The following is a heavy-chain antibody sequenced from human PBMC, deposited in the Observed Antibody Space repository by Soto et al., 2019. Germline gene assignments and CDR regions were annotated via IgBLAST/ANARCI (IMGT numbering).Heavy chain of an antibody. CDR3: AKVSSSWYAGFFDL. V-gene: IGHV3-23*01. Sequence: EVQLLESGGGLVQPGGSLRLSCTASGFTFSSHAMTWVRQAPGKGLEWVSGLSDSGGSTYYADSVKGRFTISRDNSMNTLYLQMNTLRAEDTAVYYCAKVSSSWYAGFFDLWRQGTLVTVSS. D-gene: IGHD6-13*01. CDR1: GFTFSSHA. CDR2: LSDSGGST. J-gene: IGHJ4*02.